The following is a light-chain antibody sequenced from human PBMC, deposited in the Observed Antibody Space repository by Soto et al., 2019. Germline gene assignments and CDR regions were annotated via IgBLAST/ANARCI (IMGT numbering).Light chain of an antibody. CDR1: QSVNSY. CDR2: DAS. V-gene: IGKV3-11*01. CDR3: QQRSSWPLLT. Sequence: EIVLTQSPATLSLSPGERATLSCRASQSVNSYLAWYQQKPGQAPRLLIYDASNRATGIPARFSGGGSGTDFTLHIRRLEPEDFAIYPCQQRSSWPLLTFSGGTKVEIK. J-gene: IGKJ4*01.